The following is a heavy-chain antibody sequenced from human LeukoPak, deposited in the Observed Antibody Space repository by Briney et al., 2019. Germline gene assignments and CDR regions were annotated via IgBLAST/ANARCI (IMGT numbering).Heavy chain of an antibody. Sequence: SETLSLTCAVSGGSISSSPYYWAWIRQSPGKGLEWIGSIYHGGSTYYNPSLRSRVIVSVDTSKNHFSLKMSSVTAADTAVYYCARDLASCAGDCYSDGFDYWGQGALVTVSS. CDR3: ARDLASCAGDCYSDGFDY. V-gene: IGHV4-39*07. D-gene: IGHD2-21*02. J-gene: IGHJ4*02. CDR1: GGSISSSPYY. CDR2: IYHGGST.